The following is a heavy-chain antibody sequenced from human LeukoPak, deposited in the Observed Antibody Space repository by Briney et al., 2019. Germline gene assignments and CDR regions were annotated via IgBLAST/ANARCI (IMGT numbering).Heavy chain of an antibody. J-gene: IGHJ4*01. Sequence: GGSLSLSCPASGFTLSSNYMSWVRQAAGKGLEWVSVIDSGGSTYYADSVKGRFTISRPNSKNSLYLQMNSLRAEDTSVYYCARDGSSGYSSTWGHGALVSV. V-gene: IGHV3-53*04. CDR1: GFTLSSNY. CDR2: IDSGGST. D-gene: IGHD3-22*01. CDR3: ARDGSSGYSST.